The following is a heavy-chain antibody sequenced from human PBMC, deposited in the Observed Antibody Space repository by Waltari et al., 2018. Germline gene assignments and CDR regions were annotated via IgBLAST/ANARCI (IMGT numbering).Heavy chain of an antibody. D-gene: IGHD3-9*01. CDR3: TTDLTGYSDY. Sequence: EVQLVESGGGLLQPGGSLILSCAPSGFTLNHYGMHRVRQPPGKGLVWVSRINHDGSSTSYADFVKGRFTISRENAKNTLYMQMNSLRAEDTAVYYCTTDLTGYSDYWGQGTLVTVSS. CDR2: INHDGSST. V-gene: IGHV3-74*01. J-gene: IGHJ4*02. CDR1: GFTLNHYG.